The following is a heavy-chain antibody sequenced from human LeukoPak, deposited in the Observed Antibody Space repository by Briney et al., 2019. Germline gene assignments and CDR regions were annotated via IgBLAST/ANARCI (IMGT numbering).Heavy chain of an antibody. CDR2: ISSSGITI. V-gene: IGHV3-11*04. Sequence: GGSLRPSCAASGSTFSGYFLSWVRQAPGKGLEWVSYISSSGITICYADSVKGRFTISRDNTKNSLYLQMNSLRAEDTAVYYCARETGSQGVDAFDIWGQGTMVTVSS. CDR1: GSTFSGYF. J-gene: IGHJ3*02. D-gene: IGHD7-27*01. CDR3: ARETGSQGVDAFDI.